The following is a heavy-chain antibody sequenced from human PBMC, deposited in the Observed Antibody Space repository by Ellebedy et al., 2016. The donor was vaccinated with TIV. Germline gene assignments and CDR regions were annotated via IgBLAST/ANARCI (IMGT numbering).Heavy chain of an antibody. D-gene: IGHD3-3*01. J-gene: IGHJ6*02. CDR2: INPSGGST. CDR1: GYTFTSYY. Sequence: AASVKVSCKASGYTFTSYYMHWVRHAPVQGLEWMGIINPSGGSTSYAQKFQGRVTMTRDTSTSTVYMELSSRRSEDTAVKYCARGRWDEWQPDGMDVWGQGTTVTVSS. CDR3: ARGRWDEWQPDGMDV. V-gene: IGHV1-46*01.